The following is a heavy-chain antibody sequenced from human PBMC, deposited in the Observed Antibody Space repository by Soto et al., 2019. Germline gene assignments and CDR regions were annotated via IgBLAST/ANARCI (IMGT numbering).Heavy chain of an antibody. V-gene: IGHV4-31*03. CDR1: GGSISRGGYY. D-gene: IGHD6-13*01. CDR2: IYYSGST. J-gene: IGHJ5*02. Sequence: SETLSLTCTVSGGSISRGGYYWSWIRQHPGKGLEWIGYIYYSGSTYYNPSLKSRVTISVDTSKNQFSLKLSSVTAADTAVYYCARGVPEQLVRLGWFDPWGQGTLVTVSS. CDR3: ARGVPEQLVRLGWFDP.